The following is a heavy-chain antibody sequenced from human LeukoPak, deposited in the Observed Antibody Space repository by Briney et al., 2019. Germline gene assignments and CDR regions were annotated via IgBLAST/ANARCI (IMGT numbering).Heavy chain of an antibody. CDR3: ARDLGADYGDYVFDP. D-gene: IGHD4-17*01. J-gene: IGHJ5*02. CDR1: SGSISSSTYY. CDR2: IYYTGST. V-gene: IGHV4-39*07. Sequence: PSETLSLTCTVSSGSISSSTYYWGWIRQPPGKGLEWIGTIYYTGSTYYNPSLKSRVTISVDTSKNQFSLKLTSVTAADTAVYYCARDLGADYGDYVFDPWGQGTLVTVSS.